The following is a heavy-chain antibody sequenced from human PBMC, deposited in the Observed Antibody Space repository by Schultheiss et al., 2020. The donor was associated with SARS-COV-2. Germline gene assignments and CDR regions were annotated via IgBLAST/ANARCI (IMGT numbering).Heavy chain of an antibody. CDR1: GFSFNSYT. V-gene: IGHV3-21*01. CDR2: ISSSGAYI. D-gene: IGHD2-15*01. CDR3: ATGEDGLLDY. Sequence: GGSLRLSCAASGFSFNSYTMNWVRQAPGKGLEWVSSISSSGAYIYYTDSLRGRFTISRDNSKNTLYLQMNSLRAEDTAVYYCATGEDGLLDYWGQGTLVTVSS. J-gene: IGHJ4*02.